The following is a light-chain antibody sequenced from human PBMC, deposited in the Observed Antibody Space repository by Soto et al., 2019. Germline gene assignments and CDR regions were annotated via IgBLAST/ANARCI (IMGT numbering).Light chain of an antibody. Sequence: EIVLTQSPGTLSLSPGERATLSCKASETVSSSYVAWYQQKPGLAPRLLIHDSSTRASGIPDRFSGSKSGTDFTLTIRGLEPEDVAVYYCQQYGTSPITLGQGTRLEIK. V-gene: IGKV3D-20*01. J-gene: IGKJ5*01. CDR3: QQYGTSPIT. CDR2: DSS. CDR1: ETVSSSY.